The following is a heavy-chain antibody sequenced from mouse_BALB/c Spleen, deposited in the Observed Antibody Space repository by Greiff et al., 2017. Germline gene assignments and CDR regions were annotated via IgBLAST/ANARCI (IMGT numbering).Heavy chain of an antibody. D-gene: IGHD2-1*01. CDR2: ISYDGSN. Sequence: DVQLQESGPGLVKPSQSLSLTCSVTGYSITSGYYWNWIRQFPGNKLEWMGYISYDGSNNYNPSLKNRISITRDTSKNQFFLKLNSVTTEDTATYFCARGGNYDYFDDWGQGTTLTVSS. CDR1: GYSITSGYY. V-gene: IGHV3-6*02. CDR3: ARGGNYDYFDD. J-gene: IGHJ2*01.